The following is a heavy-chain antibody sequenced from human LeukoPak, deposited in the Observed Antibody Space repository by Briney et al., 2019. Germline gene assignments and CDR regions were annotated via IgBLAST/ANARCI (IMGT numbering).Heavy chain of an antibody. CDR3: ARGWALPDY. Sequence: PSETLSLTCAVYGGSLSGYYWSWIRQPPGKGLEWIGEINHSGSTNYNPSLKSRVTISLDTSKNQFSLKLSSVTAADTAVYYCARGWALPDYWGQGTLVTVSS. V-gene: IGHV4-34*01. D-gene: IGHD1-26*01. J-gene: IGHJ4*02. CDR2: INHSGST. CDR1: GGSLSGYY.